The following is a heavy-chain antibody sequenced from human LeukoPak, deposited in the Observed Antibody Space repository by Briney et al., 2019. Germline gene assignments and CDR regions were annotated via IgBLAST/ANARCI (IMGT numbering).Heavy chain of an antibody. D-gene: IGHD2-2*01. CDR3: ARDVRWEDIVVVPAARSDAFDI. Sequence: GGSLRLSCAASGFTVSSNYMSWVRQAPGRGLEWVANIKQNGSEKYYVDSVKGRFAISRDNAKNSLYLQMNSLRAEDTAVYYCARDVRWEDIVVVPAARSDAFDIWGQGTMVTVSS. CDR2: IKQNGSEK. CDR1: GFTVSSNY. V-gene: IGHV3-7*01. J-gene: IGHJ3*02.